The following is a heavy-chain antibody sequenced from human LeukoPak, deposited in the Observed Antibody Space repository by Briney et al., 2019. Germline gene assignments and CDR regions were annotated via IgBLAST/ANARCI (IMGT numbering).Heavy chain of an antibody. CDR1: GFSFSSYW. J-gene: IGHJ4*02. CDR3: ARGWVAASGTIY. V-gene: IGHV3-74*01. D-gene: IGHD6-13*01. Sequence: PGGSLRLSCAASGFSFSSYWMHWVRQAPGKGLVWVSRINSDGSSTNYADSVKGRFTISRDNAKNTLYLQMNSLRDEDTAVYYCARGWVAASGTIYWGQGTLVTVSS. CDR2: INSDGSST.